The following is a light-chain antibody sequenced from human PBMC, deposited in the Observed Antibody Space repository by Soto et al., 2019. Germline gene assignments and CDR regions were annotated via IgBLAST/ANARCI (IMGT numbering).Light chain of an antibody. CDR3: SSYRGGSTYV. J-gene: IGLJ1*01. CDR1: SSDIGGYNY. V-gene: IGLV2-14*01. Sequence: QSALTQPASVSGSPGQSITISCAGTSSDIGGYNYVSWYQQHPGKAPKVMIYEVSNRPSGVSSRFSGSKSGNTASLTISGLQAEDEADYYCSSYRGGSTYVFGTGTKLTVL. CDR2: EVS.